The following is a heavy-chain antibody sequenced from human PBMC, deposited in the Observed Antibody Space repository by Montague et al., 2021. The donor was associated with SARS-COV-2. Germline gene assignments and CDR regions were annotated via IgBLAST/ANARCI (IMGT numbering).Heavy chain of an antibody. CDR3: ARAQNTCFIANCVNYFDV. V-gene: IGHV4-59*01. CDR1: GDSISSYY. J-gene: IGHJ4*02. D-gene: IGHD1-1*01. CDR2: VHYTGSS. Sequence: SETLSLTCEDSGDSISSYYWSWIRQSPGKGLEWIGYVHYTGSSKYTPSLKTRVTLSLDTPKNHFSLKLRSVTAADTAIYYCARAQNTCFIANCVNYFDVWGLGALVTVSS.